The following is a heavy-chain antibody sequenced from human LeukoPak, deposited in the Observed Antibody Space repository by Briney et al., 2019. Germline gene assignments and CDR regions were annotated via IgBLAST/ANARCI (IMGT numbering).Heavy chain of an antibody. V-gene: IGHV3-23*01. Sequence: GGSLRLSCAASGFTFSSYAMSWVRQAPGKGLEWVSAISGSGGSTYYADSVKGRFTISRDNSKNTLYLQMNSLRAEDTAVYYCASGVHYSSGWIDIWGQGTMVTVSS. CDR3: ASGVHYSSGWIDI. J-gene: IGHJ3*02. CDR2: ISGSGGST. D-gene: IGHD6-19*01. CDR1: GFTFSSYA.